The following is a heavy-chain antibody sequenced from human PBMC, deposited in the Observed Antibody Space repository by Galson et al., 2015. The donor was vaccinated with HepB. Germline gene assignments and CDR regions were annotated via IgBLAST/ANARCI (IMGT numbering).Heavy chain of an antibody. CDR2: IYYVGTT. CDR1: GGSISSSSYY. V-gene: IGHV4-39*01. CDR3: ASLLWW. D-gene: IGHD2-21*01. J-gene: IGHJ4*02. Sequence: QVQLQESGPGLVKPSQTLSLTCTVSGGSISSSSYYWGWIRQPPGKGLEWIGRIYYVGTTYYTPPLKSRVTISVDPSKTQSPLKRGSVTAADTAVYYCASLLWWWGQGTLVTVSS.